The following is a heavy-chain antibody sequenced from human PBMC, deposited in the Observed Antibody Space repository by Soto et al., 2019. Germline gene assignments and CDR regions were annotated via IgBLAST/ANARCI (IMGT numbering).Heavy chain of an antibody. CDR2: FDPEDGET. D-gene: IGHD3-3*01. V-gene: IGHV1-24*01. CDR1: GYTLTELS. Sequence: ASVKVSCKVSGYTLTELSMHWVRQAPGKGLEWMGGFDPEDGETIYAQKFQGRVTMTEDTSTDTAYMELSSLRSEDTAVYYCATSPPDYDFWSGYSASWFDPWGQGTLVTVYS. J-gene: IGHJ5*02. CDR3: ATSPPDYDFWSGYSASWFDP.